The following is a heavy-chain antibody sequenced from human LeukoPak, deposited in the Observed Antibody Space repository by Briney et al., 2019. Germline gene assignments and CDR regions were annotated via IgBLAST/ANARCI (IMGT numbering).Heavy chain of an antibody. CDR3: ASSAAAGPKVYYGMDV. Sequence: ASVKVSCKVSGYTLTELSMHWVRQAPGKGLEWMGGFDPEDGETIYAQKFQGRVTITADESTGTAYMELSSLRSEDTAVYYCASSAAAGPKVYYGMDVWGQGTTVTVSS. CDR2: FDPEDGET. D-gene: IGHD6-13*01. J-gene: IGHJ6*02. V-gene: IGHV1-24*01. CDR1: GYTLTELS.